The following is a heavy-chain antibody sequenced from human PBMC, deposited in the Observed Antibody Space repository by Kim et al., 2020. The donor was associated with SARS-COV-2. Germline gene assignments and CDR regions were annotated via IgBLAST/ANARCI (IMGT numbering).Heavy chain of an antibody. D-gene: IGHD3-10*01. CDR1: GGSISSYY. J-gene: IGHJ6*02. V-gene: IGHV4-59*08. Sequence: SETLSLTCTVSGGSISSYYWSWIRQPPGKGLEWIGYIYYSGSTNYNPSLKSRVTISVDTSKNQFSLTLSSVTAADTAVYYCARVAGEYYYYYGMDVWGQGTTVTVSS. CDR3: ARVAGEYYYYYGMDV. CDR2: IYYSGST.